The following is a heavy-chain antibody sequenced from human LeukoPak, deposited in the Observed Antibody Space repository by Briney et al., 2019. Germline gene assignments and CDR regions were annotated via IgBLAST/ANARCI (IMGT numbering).Heavy chain of an antibody. V-gene: IGHV1-2*02. CDR2: INPNSGGT. CDR1: GYTFTSYG. Sequence: ASVKVSCKASGYTFTSYGISWVRQAPGQGLEWMGWINPNSGGTNYAQKFQGRVTMTRDTSISTAYMELSRLRSDDTAVYYCARAKRITMVRGSSGWFDPWGQGTLVTVSS. J-gene: IGHJ5*02. D-gene: IGHD3-10*01. CDR3: ARAKRITMVRGSSGWFDP.